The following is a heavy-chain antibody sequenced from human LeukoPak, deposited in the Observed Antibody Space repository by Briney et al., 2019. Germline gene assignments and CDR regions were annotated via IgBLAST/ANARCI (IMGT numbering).Heavy chain of an antibody. CDR3: ARDPQTSNQPDY. Sequence: SETLSLTCAVSGASISDTHWWSWVRQPPGKGLEWIREIYKSGSPNYNPSLRSRVAISEDKFKNQFLLKLTSVTAADTAVYYCARDPQTSNQPDYWGQGTLVTVSS. CDR2: IYKSGSP. V-gene: IGHV4-4*02. J-gene: IGHJ4*02. D-gene: IGHD2-2*01. CDR1: GASISDTHW.